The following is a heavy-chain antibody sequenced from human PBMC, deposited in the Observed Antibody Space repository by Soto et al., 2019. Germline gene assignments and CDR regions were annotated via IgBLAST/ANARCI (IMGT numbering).Heavy chain of an antibody. CDR3: ARNDSGSKNFDY. CDR1: DGSISSGGYY. CDR2: ICDSGRT. D-gene: IGHD3-10*01. V-gene: IGHV4-31*03. Sequence: SETLSLTCTVSDGSISSGGYYWSWIRQHPGKGLEWIGYICDSGRTYYNPSLKSRVAISEDTSKNQSSLKLRFVTAADTAVYYCARNDSGSKNFDYWGQGTLVSVSS. J-gene: IGHJ4*02.